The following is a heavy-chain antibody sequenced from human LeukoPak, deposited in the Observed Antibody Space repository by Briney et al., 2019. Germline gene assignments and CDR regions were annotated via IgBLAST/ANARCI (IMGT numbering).Heavy chain of an antibody. Sequence: SETLSLTCTVSGGSISSYYWSWIRQPPGKGLEWIGYIYYSGSTNYNPSLKSRVTISVDTSKNQFSLKLGSVTAADTAVYYCARDGFVRGSDGYYYYMDVWGKGTTVTVSS. V-gene: IGHV4-59*01. J-gene: IGHJ6*03. D-gene: IGHD1-26*01. CDR2: IYYSGST. CDR1: GGSISSYY. CDR3: ARDGFVRGSDGYYYYMDV.